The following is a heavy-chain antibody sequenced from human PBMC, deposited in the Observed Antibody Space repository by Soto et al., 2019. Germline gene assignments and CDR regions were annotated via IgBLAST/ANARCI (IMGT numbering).Heavy chain of an antibody. J-gene: IGHJ4*02. D-gene: IGHD3-10*01. CDR1: GFTFNNYA. V-gene: IGHV3-23*01. CDR3: AKGRGGSGSLTPRVDF. CDR2: ISGGVDTT. Sequence: EVQLLESGGGLVQPGGSLRLSCAASGFTFNNYAMTWVRQAPGKGLEWVSAISGGVDTTSYADSVKGRFTVSRDGSKTTLYLQMRSLRAEDTALYYCAKGRGGSGSLTPRVDFWGQGTLVTVSS.